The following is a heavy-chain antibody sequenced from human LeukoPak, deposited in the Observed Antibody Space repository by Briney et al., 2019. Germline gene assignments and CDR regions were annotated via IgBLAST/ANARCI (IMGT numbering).Heavy chain of an antibody. D-gene: IGHD6-13*01. CDR2: MYHSGST. CDR3: ARPPTRRYSSSSWFDP. J-gene: IGHJ5*02. Sequence: SETLSLTCSVSGYSISSAYYWGWIRQPPGKGLEWIGTMYHSGSTNYNPSLKSRVTISVDTSTNQFSLKLSSVTAADTAVYYCARPPTRRYSSSSWFDPWGQGTLVTVSS. V-gene: IGHV4-38-2*02. CDR1: GYSISSAYY.